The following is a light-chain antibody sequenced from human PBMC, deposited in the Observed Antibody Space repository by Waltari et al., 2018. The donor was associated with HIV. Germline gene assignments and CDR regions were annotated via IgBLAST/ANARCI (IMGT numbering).Light chain of an antibody. J-gene: IGLJ3*02. V-gene: IGLV1-47*01. CDR2: RSN. CDR1: SSTIGSHY. Sequence: QSVLTQPPSASGTPGPRVAISCSGRSSTIGSHYVYCYQQLPGTAPKVLIYRSNQRPSGGPDRFSGSKSGTSASLAISALRSEDEADYYCATWDDSLSGPVFGGGTKLTVL. CDR3: ATWDDSLSGPV.